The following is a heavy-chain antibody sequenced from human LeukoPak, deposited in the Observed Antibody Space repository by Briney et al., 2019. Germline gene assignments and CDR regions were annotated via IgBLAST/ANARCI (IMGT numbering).Heavy chain of an antibody. CDR2: ISWNSGSI. CDR1: GFTFDNYA. CDR3: AKSHCSSTSCPHDY. J-gene: IGHJ4*02. D-gene: IGHD2-2*01. Sequence: GGSLRLSCAASGFTFDNYAMHWVRQAPGKGLEWASGISWNSGSIGYADSVKGRFTISRDNAKNSLYLQMNSLRAEVTALYYCAKSHCSSTSCPHDYWGQGTLVTVSS. V-gene: IGHV3-9*01.